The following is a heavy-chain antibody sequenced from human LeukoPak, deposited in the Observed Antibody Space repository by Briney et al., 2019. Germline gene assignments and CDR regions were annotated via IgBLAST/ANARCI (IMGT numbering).Heavy chain of an antibody. CDR2: INPSGGST. Sequence: ASVKVSCKASGYTFTGYNMHWVRQAPGQGLEWMGIINPSGGSTSYAQKFQGRLTMTRDTSTRTVYMELSSLRSDDTAVYYCARTGYCSGGSCYYGGYSYYMDVWGKGTTVTVSS. CDR3: ARTGYCSGGSCYYGGYSYYMDV. V-gene: IGHV1-46*01. D-gene: IGHD2-15*01. CDR1: GYTFTGYN. J-gene: IGHJ6*03.